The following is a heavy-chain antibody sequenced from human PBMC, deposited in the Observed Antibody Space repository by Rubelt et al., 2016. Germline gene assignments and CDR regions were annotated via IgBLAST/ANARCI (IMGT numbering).Heavy chain of an antibody. CDR3: ARHMITFGGIIVPYDY. D-gene: IGHD3-16*02. J-gene: IGHJ4*02. CDR2: INDSGSA. Sequence: QVQLQQWGAGLLKPSETLSLTCTVSGGSISSYYWSWIRQPPGKGLEWIGEINDSGSATCNPSLKSRVTLSVDEPKSQFSLRLTSVNAADTAIYYCARHMITFGGIIVPYDYWGQGILVTVSS. CDR1: GGSISSYY. V-gene: IGHV4-34*01.